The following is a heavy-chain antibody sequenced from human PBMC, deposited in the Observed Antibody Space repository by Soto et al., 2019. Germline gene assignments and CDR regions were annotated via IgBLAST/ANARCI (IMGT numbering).Heavy chain of an antibody. D-gene: IGHD6-19*01. CDR1: GGTFSSYT. CDR3: ARDSIGWSYDY. CDR2: IIPILGIA. J-gene: IGHJ4*02. Sequence: ASVKVSCKASGGTFSSYTISWVRQAPGQGLEWMGRIIPILGIANYAQKFQGRVTITADKSTSTVYMQLSSLRSEDTAVYYCARDSIGWSYDYWGQRTLVTVSS. V-gene: IGHV1-69*04.